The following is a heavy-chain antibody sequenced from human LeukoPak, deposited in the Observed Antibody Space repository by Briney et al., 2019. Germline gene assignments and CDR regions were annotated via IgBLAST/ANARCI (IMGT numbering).Heavy chain of an antibody. D-gene: IGHD5-24*01. CDR2: IIPIFGTA. Sequence: SVKVSCKASGGTFSSYAISWVRQAPGQGLEWMGGIIPIFGTANYAQKFQGRVTITTDESTSTAYKELSSLRSEDTAVYYCATLERWPNPWDFQHWGQGTLVTVSS. J-gene: IGHJ1*01. CDR3: ATLERWPNPWDFQH. V-gene: IGHV1-69*05. CDR1: GGTFSSYA.